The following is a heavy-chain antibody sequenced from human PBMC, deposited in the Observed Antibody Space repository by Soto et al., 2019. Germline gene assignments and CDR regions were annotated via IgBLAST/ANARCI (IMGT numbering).Heavy chain of an antibody. CDR3: AKDRGSLLYTHSSPTYYFDY. CDR1: GFTFSSYA. CDR2: ISGSGGST. D-gene: IGHD3-22*01. J-gene: IGHJ4*02. V-gene: IGHV3-23*01. Sequence: GGSLRLSCAASGFTFSSYAMSWVRQAPGKGLEWVSAISGSGGSTYYADSVKGRFTISRDNSKNTLYLQMNSLRAEDTAVYYCAKDRGSLLYTHSSPTYYFDYWGQGTLVTVSS.